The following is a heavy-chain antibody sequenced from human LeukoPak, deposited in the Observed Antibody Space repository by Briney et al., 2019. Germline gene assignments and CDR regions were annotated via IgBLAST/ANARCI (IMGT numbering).Heavy chain of an antibody. Sequence: SETLSLTCTVSGGSISSGSYYWRWIRQPAGKGLEWIGRIYTSGSTNYNPSLKSRVTISVDTSKNQFSLKLSSVTAADTAVYYCATSALLFDAFDIWGQGTMVTVSS. D-gene: IGHD3-16*01. CDR3: ATSALLFDAFDI. CDR2: IYTSGST. J-gene: IGHJ3*02. CDR1: GGSISSGSYY. V-gene: IGHV4-61*02.